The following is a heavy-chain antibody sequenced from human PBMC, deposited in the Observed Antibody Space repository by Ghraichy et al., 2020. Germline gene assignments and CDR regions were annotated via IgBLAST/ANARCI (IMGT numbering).Heavy chain of an antibody. Sequence: GESLRLSCAASGFSVGTNYMSWVRQAPGKGLEWVSIVYAGGSSYYADSVKGRFVISRDYSNNTLYLQMNNVRAEDTAVYFCASDRSAYGRGWDTNCWGQGTLVAVSS. CDR2: VYAGGSS. CDR1: GFSVGTNY. D-gene: IGHD6-19*01. J-gene: IGHJ4*02. V-gene: IGHV3-66*01. CDR3: ASDRSAYGRGWDTNC.